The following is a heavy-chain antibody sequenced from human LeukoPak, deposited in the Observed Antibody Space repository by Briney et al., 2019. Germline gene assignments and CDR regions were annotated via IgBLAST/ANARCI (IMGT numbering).Heavy chain of an antibody. J-gene: IGHJ5*02. CDR1: GGSISSGDYY. CDR2: IYYSGST. D-gene: IGHD3-3*01. V-gene: IGHV4-30-4*08. CDR3: ARGYDFWSGYYPPAGWFDP. Sequence: PSETLSLTCTVSGGSISSGDYYWSWIRQPPGKGLEWIGYIYYSGSTYYNPSLKSRVTISVDTSKNQFSLKLSSVTAADTAVYYCARGYDFWSGYYPPAGWFDPWGQGTLDTVSS.